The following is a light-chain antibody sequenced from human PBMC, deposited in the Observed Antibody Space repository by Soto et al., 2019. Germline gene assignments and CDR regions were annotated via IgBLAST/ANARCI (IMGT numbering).Light chain of an antibody. CDR2: EVN. J-gene: IGLJ1*01. V-gene: IGLV2-8*01. CDR1: SNDVGGYNY. CDR3: SSFAVSNSFV. Sequence: QSVLTQPPSASGSPGQSVTISCTGTSNDVGGYNYVSWYQQHPGKAPKLMIYEVNKRPSGVPDRFSGSKSGNTASLTVSGLQGEDEADYYCSSFAVSNSFVFGTGTKVTVL.